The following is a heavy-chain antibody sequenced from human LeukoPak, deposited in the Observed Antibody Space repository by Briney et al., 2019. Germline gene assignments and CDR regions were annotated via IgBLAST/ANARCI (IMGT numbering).Heavy chain of an antibody. CDR3: ARGSAFLTTCRGGNWFDP. Sequence: ASVNVSCKASGYTFTGYYMHWVRQAPGQGLEWIGWTNPNSGGTNYAQKFQVRVTMTSDTSISTAYMELSRLRSDDTAVYYCARGSAFLTTCRGGNWFDPWGQGTLVTVSS. J-gene: IGHJ5*02. CDR2: TNPNSGGT. D-gene: IGHD1-1*01. CDR1: GYTFTGYY. V-gene: IGHV1-2*02.